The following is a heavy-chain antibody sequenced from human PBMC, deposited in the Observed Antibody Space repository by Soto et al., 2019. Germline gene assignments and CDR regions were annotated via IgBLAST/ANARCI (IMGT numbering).Heavy chain of an antibody. V-gene: IGHV1-69*12. CDR2: IIPIFGKV. Sequence: QVQLVQSGAEVKKPGSWVKVSCEASGGTFSNYPISWVRQAPGQGLQWMGGIIPIFGKVNYAQKFQGRVTITADESTSTAYMELSSLRSEDTAVYYCARGNHRWLQLWYFDLWGRGTLVTVSS. J-gene: IGHJ2*01. CDR3: ARGNHRWLQLWYFDL. D-gene: IGHD5-12*01. CDR1: GGTFSNYP.